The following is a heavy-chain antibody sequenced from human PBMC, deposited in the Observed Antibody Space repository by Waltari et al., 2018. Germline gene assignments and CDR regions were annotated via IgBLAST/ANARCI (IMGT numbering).Heavy chain of an antibody. J-gene: IGHJ6*02. D-gene: IGHD6-19*01. Sequence: QAQLVQSGPEVKKPGASVRLSCKASGYWFTSYGIGWVRQAPGQGLEGMGWISPYNGDTNYAQNLQGRVTVTADTSTGTAHMDLRSLKSEDMAVYYCVRESSGWFAMDVWGQGTTVTVSS. CDR2: ISPYNGDT. CDR1: GYWFTSYG. V-gene: IGHV1-18*03. CDR3: VRESSGWFAMDV.